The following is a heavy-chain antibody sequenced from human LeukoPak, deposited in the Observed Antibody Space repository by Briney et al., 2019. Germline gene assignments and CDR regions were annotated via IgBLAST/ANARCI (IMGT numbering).Heavy chain of an antibody. CDR1: GGSISSYY. J-gene: IGHJ4*02. CDR2: ISSSSSYI. V-gene: IGHV3-21*01. Sequence: ETLSLTCTVSGGSISSYYWSWIRQPPGKGLEWVSSISSSSSYIYYADSVKGRFTISRDNAKNSLYLQMNSLRAEDTAVYYCARDYEGIGLSPEGDYWGQGTLVTVSS. CDR3: ARDYEGIGLSPEGDY. D-gene: IGHD6-13*01.